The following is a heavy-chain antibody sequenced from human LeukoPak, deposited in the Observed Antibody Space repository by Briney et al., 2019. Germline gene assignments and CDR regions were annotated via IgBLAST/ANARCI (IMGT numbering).Heavy chain of an antibody. Sequence: SETLSLTCAVYGGSFSGYYWSWIRQPPGKGLEWIGEINHRGSTNYNPSLKSRVTISVDTSKNQFSLKLSSVTAADTAVYYCARGPLGQQLKAYYYYGMDVWGQGTTVTVSS. CDR1: GGSFSGYY. CDR3: ARGPLGQQLKAYYYYGMDV. CDR2: INHRGST. J-gene: IGHJ6*02. D-gene: IGHD6-13*01. V-gene: IGHV4-34*01.